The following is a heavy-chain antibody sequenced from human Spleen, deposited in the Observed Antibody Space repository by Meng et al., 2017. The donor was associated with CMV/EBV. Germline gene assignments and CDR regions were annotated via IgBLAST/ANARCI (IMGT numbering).Heavy chain of an antibody. D-gene: IGHD3-22*01. CDR3: ARGVHFDSNGYYFDWLDP. V-gene: IGHV4-34*01. Sequence: SFSGYYWSWIRQPPGKGLEWIGEINHSGSTNYNPSLKTRITISVDTSKNQFSLNVDSVTAADTAVYFCARGVHFDSNGYYFDWLDPWGQGTLVTVSS. J-gene: IGHJ5*02. CDR1: SFSGYY. CDR2: INHSGST.